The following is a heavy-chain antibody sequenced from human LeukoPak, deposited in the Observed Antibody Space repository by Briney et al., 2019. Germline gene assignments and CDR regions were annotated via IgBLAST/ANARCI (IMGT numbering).Heavy chain of an antibody. Sequence: PGGSLRLSCVASGVTLSNYAMSWARQAPGKGLEWVSGISSSGSGGNTYYADSVKGRFTISRDNSKNTLYLQMNSLRAEDTAVYYCAKDSGGSGWLAYYYYGMDVWGQGTTVTVSS. CDR3: AKDSGGSGWLAYYYYGMDV. CDR1: GVTLSNYA. V-gene: IGHV3-23*01. CDR2: ISSSGSGGNT. D-gene: IGHD6-19*01. J-gene: IGHJ6*02.